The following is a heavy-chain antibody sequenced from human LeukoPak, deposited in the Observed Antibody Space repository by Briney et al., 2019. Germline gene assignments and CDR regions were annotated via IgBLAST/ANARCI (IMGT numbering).Heavy chain of an antibody. J-gene: IGHJ5*02. CDR3: ARGLFPPLSGSYSEWFDP. Sequence: GGSLRLSCAASGFTVSSNYMSWVRQAPGKGLEWVSVIYSGGSTYYAGSVKGRFTISRDNSKNTLYLQMNSLRAEDTAVYYCARGLFPPLSGSYSEWFDPWGQGTLVTVSS. CDR2: IYSGGST. D-gene: IGHD1-26*01. V-gene: IGHV3-66*01. CDR1: GFTVSSNY.